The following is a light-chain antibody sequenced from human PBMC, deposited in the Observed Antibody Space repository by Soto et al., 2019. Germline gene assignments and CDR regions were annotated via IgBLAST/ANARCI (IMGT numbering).Light chain of an antibody. CDR2: AS. CDR1: QDISNS. CDR3: QQSYSAPWT. Sequence: DIQMTQSPSSLSASVGDRVTIPCRASQDISNSLNWYQQKPGKAPRLPISASSLQSGVPSRFSGSGSGTDFTLTISSLQPEDFATYYCQQSYSAPWTFGQGTKVEIK. J-gene: IGKJ1*01. V-gene: IGKV1-39*01.